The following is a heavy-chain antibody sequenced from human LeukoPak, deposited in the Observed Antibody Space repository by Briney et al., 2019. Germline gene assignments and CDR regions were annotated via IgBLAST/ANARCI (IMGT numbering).Heavy chain of an antibody. CDR3: ARYGGNSRWFDP. CDR1: GYSISSGYY. CDR2: IYHSGST. Sequence: SETLSLTCAVSGYSISSGYYWGWLRQPPGKGLEWIGSIYHSGSTYYNPSLKSRVTISVDTSKHQFSLKLSSVTAADTAVYYCARYGGNSRWFDPWGQGTLVTVSS. V-gene: IGHV4-38-2*01. J-gene: IGHJ5*02. D-gene: IGHD4-23*01.